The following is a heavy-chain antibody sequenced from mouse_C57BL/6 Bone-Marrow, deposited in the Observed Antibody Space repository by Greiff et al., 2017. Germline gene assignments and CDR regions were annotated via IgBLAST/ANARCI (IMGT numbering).Heavy chain of an antibody. CDR3: ASQATVH. Sequence: EVKLMESGGGLVKPGGSLKLSCAASGFTFSDYGMHWVRQAPEKGLEWVAYISSGSSTIYYADTVKGRFTISRDNAKNTLFLQMTSLRSEDTAMYYCASQATVHWGQGTTLTVSS. J-gene: IGHJ2*01. D-gene: IGHD3-2*02. V-gene: IGHV5-17*01. CDR2: ISSGSSTI. CDR1: GFTFSDYG.